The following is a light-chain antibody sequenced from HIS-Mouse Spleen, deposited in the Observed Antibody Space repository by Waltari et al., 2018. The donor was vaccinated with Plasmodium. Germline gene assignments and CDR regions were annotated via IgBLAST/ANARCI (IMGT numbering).Light chain of an antibody. CDR2: DAS. Sequence: EIVLTQSPATLSLSPGERATLSCRASQIVSSYLAWYQQKPGQAPRLLSYDASNRATGIPARFSGSGSGTDFTLTISSLEPEDFAVYYCQQRSNWPRVLTFGGGTKVEIK. CDR1: QIVSSY. V-gene: IGKV3-11*01. CDR3: QQRSNWPRVLT. J-gene: IGKJ4*01.